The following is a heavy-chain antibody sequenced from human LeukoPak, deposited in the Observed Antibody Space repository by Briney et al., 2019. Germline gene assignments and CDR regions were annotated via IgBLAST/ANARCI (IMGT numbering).Heavy chain of an antibody. J-gene: IGHJ4*02. D-gene: IGHD5-12*01. CDR1: GFTFDDYA. CDR3: AKSAGGYSGYDYDTPNNYFDY. Sequence: GGSLRPSCAASGFTFDDYAMHWVRQAPGKGLEWVSGISWNSGSIGYADSVKGRFTISRDNAKNSLYLQMNSLRAEDTALYYCAKSAGGYSGYDYDTPNNYFDYWGQGTLVTVSS. CDR2: ISWNSGSI. V-gene: IGHV3-9*01.